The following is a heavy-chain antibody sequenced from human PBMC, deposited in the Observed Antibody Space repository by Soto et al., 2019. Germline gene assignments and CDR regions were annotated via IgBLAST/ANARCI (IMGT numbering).Heavy chain of an antibody. CDR3: TRPTTRFGDHDAFDI. V-gene: IGHV3-73*01. D-gene: IGHD3-10*01. CDR2: IRSKANSYAT. CDR1: GFTFSGSA. J-gene: IGHJ3*02. Sequence: GGSLRLSCAASGFTFSGSAMHWVRQASGKGLEWVGRIRSKANSYATAYAASVKGRFTISRDDSKNTAYLQMNSLKTEDTAVYYCTRPTTRFGDHDAFDIWGQGTMVTVSS.